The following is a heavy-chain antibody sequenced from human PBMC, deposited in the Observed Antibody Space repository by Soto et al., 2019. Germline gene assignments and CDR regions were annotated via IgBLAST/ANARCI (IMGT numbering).Heavy chain of an antibody. CDR1: GFTFVDYA. Sequence: EVQLVESGGGLVQPGRSLRLSCAASGFTFVDYALHWVRQVPGKCLEWVSGISWNSVAIHYADSVKGRFTISRDNAKNSLYLQMNNLRGEDTALYYCAKATRLTDTGSDWGQGTLVTVSS. CDR3: AKATRLTDTGSD. V-gene: IGHV3-9*01. D-gene: IGHD2-8*02. CDR2: ISWNSVAI. J-gene: IGHJ4*02.